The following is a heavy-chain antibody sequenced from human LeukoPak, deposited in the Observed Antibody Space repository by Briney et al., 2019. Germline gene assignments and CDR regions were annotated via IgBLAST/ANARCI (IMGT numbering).Heavy chain of an antibody. V-gene: IGHV1-18*01. CDR2: ISAYNGNT. Sequence: GASVKVSCKASGYTFTSYGISWVRQAPGQGLEWMGWISAYNGNTNYAQKLQGRVTMTTDTSTSTAYMELRSLRSDDTAVYYCARVYGSGSYLDSLFDYWGQGTLVTVSS. D-gene: IGHD3-10*01. J-gene: IGHJ4*02. CDR3: ARVYGSGSYLDSLFDY. CDR1: GYTFTSYG.